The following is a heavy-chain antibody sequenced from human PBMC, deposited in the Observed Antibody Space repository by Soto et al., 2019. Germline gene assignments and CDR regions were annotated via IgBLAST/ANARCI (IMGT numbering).Heavy chain of an antibody. CDR3: TSWIGRVGPSTAGYLDL. D-gene: IGHD1-26*01. J-gene: IGHJ2*01. CDR2: IYTSGST. CDR1: CVSISSYY. Sequence: SETLSLTCNVSCVSISSYYWRWLRQPAGKGLVWIGRIYTSGSTNYNPSLKRRVTMSVDTTKNQFSLQLNSVVPQGTAIYYWTSWIGRVGPSTAGYLDLLVRGALVAVAS. V-gene: IGHV4-4*07.